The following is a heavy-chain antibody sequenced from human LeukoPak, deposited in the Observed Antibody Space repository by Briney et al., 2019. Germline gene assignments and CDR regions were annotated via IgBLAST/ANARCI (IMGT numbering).Heavy chain of an antibody. D-gene: IGHD5-18*01. J-gene: IGHJ4*02. Sequence: ASETLSLTCDVSGVSINTCCYYWTWIRQPPGKGLEWIGYKYYSGSTRYNSSLRSLLTISLDSSKNQFSLRLTSVTAADTAVYYCARGRSYGFDFDSWGPGTLVIVSS. CDR1: GVSINTCCYY. V-gene: IGHV4-61*01. CDR2: KYYSGST. CDR3: ARGRSYGFDFDS.